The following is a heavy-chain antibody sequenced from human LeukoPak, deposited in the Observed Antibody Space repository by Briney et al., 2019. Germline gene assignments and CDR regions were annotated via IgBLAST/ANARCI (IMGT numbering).Heavy chain of an antibody. D-gene: IGHD6-6*01. CDR1: GGTFSSYA. V-gene: IGHV1-69*05. CDR2: IIPIFGTA. CDR3: ARVWYSSSGGYYYYYYMDV. J-gene: IGHJ6*03. Sequence: SVKVSCKASGGTFSSYAISWVRQAPGQGLEWMGGIIPIFGTANYAQKFQGRVTITTDESTSTAYLELSSLRSEDTAVYYCARVWYSSSGGYYYYYYMDVWGKGTTVTVSS.